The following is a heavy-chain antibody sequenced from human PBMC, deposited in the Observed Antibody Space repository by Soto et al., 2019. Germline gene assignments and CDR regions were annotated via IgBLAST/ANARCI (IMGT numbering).Heavy chain of an antibody. D-gene: IGHD6-6*01. Sequence: PGGSLRLSCAASGFTFSAFEMNWVRQAPGKGLEWLSYIYNSGSTMTYADSVKGRFAISRDNAKNSLYLQMNSLRAEDTAVYYCARDLYSSSSVFDYWGQGTLVTVSS. CDR2: IYNSGSTM. J-gene: IGHJ4*02. CDR1: GFTFSAFE. V-gene: IGHV3-48*03. CDR3: ARDLYSSSSVFDY.